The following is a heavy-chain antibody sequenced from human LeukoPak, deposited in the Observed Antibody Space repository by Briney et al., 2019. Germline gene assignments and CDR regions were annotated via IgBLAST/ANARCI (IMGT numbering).Heavy chain of an antibody. V-gene: IGHV4-59*01. CDR1: DDSITIYY. J-gene: IGHJ4*02. CDR3: ARGSTRTVDY. Sequence: SETLSLTCTVSDDSITIYYWSWIRQPPGKGLEWIGYIDHTGITNYNPSLNSRVTISRDTSKNHFSLKLSSATAADTAVYFCARGSTRTVDYWGQGTLVTVSS. CDR2: IDHTGIT. D-gene: IGHD2-2*01.